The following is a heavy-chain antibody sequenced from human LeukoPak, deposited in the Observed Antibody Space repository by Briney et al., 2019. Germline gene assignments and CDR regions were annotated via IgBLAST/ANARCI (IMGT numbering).Heavy chain of an antibody. V-gene: IGHV3-30*18. Sequence: GGSLRLSCTASGFSFSTYAMHWVGQAPGKGLEWVAVISYDGSNKYYVDAVKGRFTISRDNSKNTLYLQMNSLRADDTSVYYCAKAGCSSTTCYANSWGQGNLVTVSS. CDR2: ISYDGSNK. CDR3: AKAGCSSTTCYANS. J-gene: IGHJ4*02. D-gene: IGHD2-2*01. CDR1: GFSFSTYA.